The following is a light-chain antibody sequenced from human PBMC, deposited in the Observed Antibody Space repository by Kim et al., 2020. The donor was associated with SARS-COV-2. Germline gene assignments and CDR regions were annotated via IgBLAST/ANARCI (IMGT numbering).Light chain of an antibody. V-gene: IGKV3-11*01. CDR3: QQRSSWPLT. Sequence: EIVLTQSPATLSLSPGERATLSCRASQSVGNYLAWYQHKPGQAPRLLIYDASTRAIGIPARFSGSGSGTDFTLTISSLEPEDFARYYCQQRSSWPLTFGGGTKVDIK. CDR1: QSVGNY. J-gene: IGKJ4*01. CDR2: DAS.